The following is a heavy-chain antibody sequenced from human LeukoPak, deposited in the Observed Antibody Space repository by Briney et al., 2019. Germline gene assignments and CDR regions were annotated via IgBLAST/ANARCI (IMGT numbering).Heavy chain of an antibody. V-gene: IGHV1-69*01. CDR1: GGTFSSYA. CDR2: IIPIFGTA. Sequence: SVKVSCKASGGTFSSYAISWVRQAPGQGLEWMGGIIPIFGTANYAQKFQGRVTITADESTSTAYMELSGLRSEDTAVYYCARCPYSYGLFEWFDPWGQGTLVTVSS. CDR3: ARCPYSYGLFEWFDP. J-gene: IGHJ5*02. D-gene: IGHD5-18*01.